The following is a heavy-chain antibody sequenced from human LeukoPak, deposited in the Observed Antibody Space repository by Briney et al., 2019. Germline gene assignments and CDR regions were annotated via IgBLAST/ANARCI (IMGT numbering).Heavy chain of an antibody. CDR3: ARASRGETTFL. Sequence: GGSLRLSCAASGFTFSSYSMNWVRQAPGKGLEWVAAIKQDGSEKSYVGSVKGRFTISRDNAENSLYLQMDNLRVEDTAVYYCARASRGETTFLWGQGTLVTVSS. CDR2: IKQDGSEK. J-gene: IGHJ4*02. V-gene: IGHV3-7*01. CDR1: GFTFSSYS. D-gene: IGHD4-17*01.